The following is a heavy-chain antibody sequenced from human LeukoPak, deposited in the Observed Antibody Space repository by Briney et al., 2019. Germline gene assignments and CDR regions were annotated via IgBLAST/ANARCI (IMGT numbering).Heavy chain of an antibody. J-gene: IGHJ6*03. D-gene: IGHD2-15*01. CDR2: VRYDGSNK. CDR1: GFTFSRHG. CDR3: AKDAFYCTSSSCPTLYYYMDV. Sequence: PGGSLRLSCAASGFTFSRHGMHWVRQAPGKGQEWVAFVRYDGSNKYYTDSVKGRFTISRDNSMNTLYLQMNSLRAEDTAVYYCAKDAFYCTSSSCPTLYYYMDVWGKGTTVTVSS. V-gene: IGHV3-30*02.